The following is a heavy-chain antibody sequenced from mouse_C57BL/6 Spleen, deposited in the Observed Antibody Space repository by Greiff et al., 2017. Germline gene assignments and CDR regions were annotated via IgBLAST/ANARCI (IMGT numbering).Heavy chain of an antibody. J-gene: IGHJ1*03. CDR2: IYPGSGNT. D-gene: IGHD2-1*01. CDR3: ARRVIYYGNYDWYFDV. V-gene: IGHV1-84*01. Sequence: LVESGPELVKPGASVKISCKASGYTFTDYYINWVKQRPGQGLEWSGWIYPGSGNTKYNEKFKGKATLTVDTSSSTAYMQLSSLTSEDSAVYFCARRVIYYGNYDWYFDVWGTGTTVTVSS. CDR1: GYTFTDYY.